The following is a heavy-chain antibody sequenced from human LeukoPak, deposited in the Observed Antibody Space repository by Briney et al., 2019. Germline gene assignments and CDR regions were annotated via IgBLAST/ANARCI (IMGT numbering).Heavy chain of an antibody. Sequence: GGSLRLSCAASGHTFTSYAMHWVRQAPGQRLEWMGWINAGNGNTKYSQKFQGRVTITRDTSASTAYMELSSLRSEDTAVYYCARVGLYYGSGSYSFGYWGQGTLVTVSS. D-gene: IGHD3-10*01. CDR2: INAGNGNT. V-gene: IGHV1-3*01. CDR3: ARVGLYYGSGSYSFGY. CDR1: GHTFTSYA. J-gene: IGHJ4*02.